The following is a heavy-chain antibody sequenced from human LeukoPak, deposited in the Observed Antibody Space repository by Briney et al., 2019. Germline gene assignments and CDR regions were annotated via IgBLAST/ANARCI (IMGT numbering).Heavy chain of an antibody. D-gene: IGHD1-26*01. CDR2: FDPGDSET. J-gene: IGHJ6*02. CDR3: ATVGVGATYYYYGMDV. Sequence: ASVKVSCKVSGYTLTELSMHWVRQAPGKGLEWMGGFDPGDSETIYAQKFQGRVTMTEDTSTDTAYMELSSLRSEDTAVYYCATVGVGATYYYYGMDVWGQGTTVTVSS. V-gene: IGHV1-24*01. CDR1: GYTLTELS.